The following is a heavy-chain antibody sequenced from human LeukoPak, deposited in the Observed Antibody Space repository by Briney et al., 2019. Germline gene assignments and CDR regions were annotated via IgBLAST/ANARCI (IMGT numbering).Heavy chain of an antibody. CDR2: TYYRSKWYN. Sequence: SQTLSLTCAISGDSVSSNSAAWNWIRQSPSRGLEWLGRTYYRSKWYNDYAVSVKSRITINPDTSKNQFSLQLNSVTPEDTAVYYCARVVLLWFGETREQYYYYYYMDVWGKGTTVTVSS. CDR3: ARVVLLWFGETREQYYYYYYMDV. CDR1: GDSVSSNSAA. J-gene: IGHJ6*03. D-gene: IGHD3-10*01. V-gene: IGHV6-1*01.